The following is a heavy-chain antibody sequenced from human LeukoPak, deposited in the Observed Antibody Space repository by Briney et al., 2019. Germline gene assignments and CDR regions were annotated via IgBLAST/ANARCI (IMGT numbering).Heavy chain of an antibody. CDR3: ARDRGYCSSTSCYGRWFDP. CDR1: GFTFSNYW. CDR2: IKEDGSEK. Sequence: PGGSLRLSCAASGFTFSNYWMSWVRQAPGKGLEWVANIKEDGSEKYYVDSVKGRFTISRDNAKNSLSLQVNSLSAEDTAVYYCARDRGYCSSTSCYGRWFDPWGQGTLVTVSS. J-gene: IGHJ5*02. V-gene: IGHV3-7*01. D-gene: IGHD2-2*01.